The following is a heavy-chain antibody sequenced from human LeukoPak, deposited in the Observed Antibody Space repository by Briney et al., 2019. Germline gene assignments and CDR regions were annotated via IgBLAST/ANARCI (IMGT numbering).Heavy chain of an antibody. CDR2: INPSGGST. J-gene: IGHJ5*02. CDR1: GYTFTSYY. D-gene: IGHD3-16*02. CDR3: ARDGMITFGEVIVIPLYNWFDP. Sequence: ASVKVSCKASGYTFTSYYMHWVRQAPGQGLEWMGIINPSGGSTSYAQKFQGRVTMTRDTSTSTVYMELSSLRSEDTAVYYCARDGMITFGEVIVIPLYNWFDPWGQGTRVTVSS. V-gene: IGHV1-46*01.